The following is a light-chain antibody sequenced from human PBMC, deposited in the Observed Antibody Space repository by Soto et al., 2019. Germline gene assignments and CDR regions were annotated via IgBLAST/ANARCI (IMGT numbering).Light chain of an antibody. V-gene: IGLV1-40*01. CDR2: GNS. Sequence: QSVLTQPPSVSGAPGQRVTLSCTGSSSNIGAGYDVHWYQQLPGTAPKLLIYGNSNRPSGVPDRFSGSKSGTSASLAITGLLAEDEADYYCQSYDSSLSGWVFGGGTKVTVL. CDR1: SSNIGAGYD. CDR3: QSYDSSLSGWV. J-gene: IGLJ3*02.